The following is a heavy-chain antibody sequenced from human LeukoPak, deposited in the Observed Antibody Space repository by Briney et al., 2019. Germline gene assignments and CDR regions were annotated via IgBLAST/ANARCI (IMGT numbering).Heavy chain of an antibody. V-gene: IGHV3-53*01. J-gene: IGHJ4*02. CDR3: ARDLDDYGGRD. CDR2: IYPSGRT. CDR1: RFTVSNNY. Sequence: GGSLKLSCAASRFTVSNNYMSWVRQAPGKGLEWVSVIYPSGRTYYSESVKGRFAISRDNSRNTVYLQMNSLRAEDTAMYYCARDLDDYGGRDWGQGTLVTVAS. D-gene: IGHD4-23*01.